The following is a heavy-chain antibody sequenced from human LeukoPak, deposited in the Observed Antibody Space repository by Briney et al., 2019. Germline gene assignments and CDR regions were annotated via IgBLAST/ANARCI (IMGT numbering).Heavy chain of an antibody. CDR3: ARGTPRYYDFWSGSYYYYMDV. V-gene: IGHV4-34*01. CDR2: INHSGST. CDR1: GFTFSSYA. J-gene: IGHJ6*03. D-gene: IGHD3-3*01. Sequence: PGGSLRLSCAASGFTFSSYAMSWIRQPPGKGLEWIGEINHSGSTNYNPSLKSRVTISVDTSKNQFSLKLSSVTAADTAVYYCARGTPRYYDFWSGSYYYYMDVWGKGTTVTVSS.